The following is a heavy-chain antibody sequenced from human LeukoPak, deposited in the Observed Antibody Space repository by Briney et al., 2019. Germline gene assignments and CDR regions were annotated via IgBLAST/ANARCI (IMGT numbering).Heavy chain of an antibody. CDR2: VSGSGGST. D-gene: IGHD6-19*01. V-gene: IGHV3-23*01. Sequence: GGSLSLSCAASGFSFSTYWMNWVRQAPGKGLEWVSAVSGSGGSTYYADSVKGRFTISRDNSKNTLYLQMNSLRAEDTAVYYCAKVNTRSIAVAGKGWFDPWGQGTLVTVSS. J-gene: IGHJ5*02. CDR3: AKVNTRSIAVAGKGWFDP. CDR1: GFSFSTYW.